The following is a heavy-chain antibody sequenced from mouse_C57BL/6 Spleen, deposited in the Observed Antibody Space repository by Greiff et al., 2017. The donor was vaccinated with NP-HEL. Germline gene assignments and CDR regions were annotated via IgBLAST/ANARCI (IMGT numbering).Heavy chain of an antibody. CDR3: GDSNFDY. CDR2: IYPGSGNT. Sequence: VQLKESGPELVKPGASVKISCKASGYSFTSYYIHWVKQRPGQGLEWIGWIYPGSGNTKYNEKFKGKATLTADTSSSTAYMQLSSLTSEDSAVYYCGDSNFDYWGQGTTLTVSS. D-gene: IGHD2-5*01. V-gene: IGHV1-66*01. CDR1: GYSFTSYY. J-gene: IGHJ2*01.